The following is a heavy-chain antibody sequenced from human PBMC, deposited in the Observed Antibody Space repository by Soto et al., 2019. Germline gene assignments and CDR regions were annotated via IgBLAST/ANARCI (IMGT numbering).Heavy chain of an antibody. J-gene: IGHJ4*02. CDR1: GGSISSYY. V-gene: IGHV4-59*01. D-gene: IGHD3-9*01. CDR2: IYYSGST. CDR3: ARAATYYDILTGIDD. Sequence: QVQLQESGPGLEKPSETLSLTCTVSGGSISSYYWSWIRQPPGKGLEWIGYIYYSGSTNYNPSLKSRVTISVDTSKNQFSLKLSSVTAADTAVYYCARAATYYDILTGIDDWGQGTLVTVSS.